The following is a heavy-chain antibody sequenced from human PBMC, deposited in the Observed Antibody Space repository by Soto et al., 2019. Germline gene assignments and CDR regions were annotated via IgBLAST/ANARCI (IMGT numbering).Heavy chain of an antibody. CDR2: INPNSGGT. CDR1: GYTFTGYF. Sequence: ASVKVSCKASGYTFTGYFMHWVRQAPGQGLEWLGWINPNSGGTNYAQKFQGWVTMTRDTSISTAYMELSRLRSDDTAVYYCARGKSFYDILTGWSGGIARMDVWGQGTTVTV. D-gene: IGHD3-9*01. J-gene: IGHJ6*02. V-gene: IGHV1-2*04. CDR3: ARGKSFYDILTGWSGGIARMDV.